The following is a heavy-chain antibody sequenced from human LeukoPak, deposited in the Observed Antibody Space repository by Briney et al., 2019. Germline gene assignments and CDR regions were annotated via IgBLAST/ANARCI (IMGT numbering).Heavy chain of an antibody. CDR3: ARARGTMGRLDWFDS. V-gene: IGHV3-30*03. CDR1: GFTFRSYG. D-gene: IGHD4/OR15-4a*01. CDR2: IASDGSNK. Sequence: GRSLRLSCAASGFTFRSYGIHWVRQAPGKGLEWLAVIASDGSNKYYVDSVKGRFTISRDNSKNTMYLQMNSLRVEDTAMYFCARARGTMGRLDWFDSWGQGTLVTVSS. J-gene: IGHJ5*01.